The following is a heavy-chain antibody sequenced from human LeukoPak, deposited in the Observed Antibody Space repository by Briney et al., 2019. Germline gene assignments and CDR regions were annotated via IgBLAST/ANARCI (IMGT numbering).Heavy chain of an antibody. Sequence: SETLSLTCAVYGGSFSGYYWGWIRQPPGKGLEWIGSIYYSGSTYYNPFLKSRVTISVDTSKNQFSLKLSSVTAADTAVYYCASQITIFGVVILDYWGQGTLVTVSS. V-gene: IGHV4-39*01. J-gene: IGHJ4*02. CDR2: IYYSGST. CDR3: ASQITIFGVVILDY. CDR1: GGSFSGYY. D-gene: IGHD3-3*01.